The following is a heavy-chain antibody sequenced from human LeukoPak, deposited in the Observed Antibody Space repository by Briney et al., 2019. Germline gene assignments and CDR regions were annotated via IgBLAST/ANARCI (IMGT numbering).Heavy chain of an antibody. J-gene: IGHJ3*02. V-gene: IGHV1-46*01. Sequence: ASVKVSCKASGYTFTSYYMHWVRQAPGQGLEWMGITNPSGGSTSYAQKFQGRVTMTRDTSTSTVYMELSSLRSEDTAVYYCARVGRIAAAGTTGRRAFDIWGQGTMVTVSS. CDR1: GYTFTSYY. CDR3: ARVGRIAAAGTTGRRAFDI. CDR2: TNPSGGST. D-gene: IGHD6-13*01.